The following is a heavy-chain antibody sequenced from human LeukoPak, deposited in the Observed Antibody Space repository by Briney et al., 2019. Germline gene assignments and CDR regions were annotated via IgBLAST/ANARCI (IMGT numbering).Heavy chain of an antibody. CDR1: GFTFSSYA. J-gene: IGHJ4*02. Sequence: PGRSLRLSCAASGFTFSSYAMHWVRQAPGKGLEWVAVISYDGSNKYYADSVKGRFTISRDNSKNTLYLQMNSLRAEDTAVYYCARDLGSSRYEPFRYWGQGTLVTVSS. CDR2: ISYDGSNK. V-gene: IGHV3-30-3*01. D-gene: IGHD6-13*01. CDR3: ARDLGSSRYEPFRY.